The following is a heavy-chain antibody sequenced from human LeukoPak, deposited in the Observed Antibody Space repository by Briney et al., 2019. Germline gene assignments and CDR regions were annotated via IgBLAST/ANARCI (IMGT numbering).Heavy chain of an antibody. V-gene: IGHV3-23*01. D-gene: IGHD4-11*01. CDR2: ISGSGGST. CDR1: GFTFSSYA. J-gene: IGHJ6*02. CDR3: ARDQGDSNDYYGLDV. Sequence: GGSLRLSCAASGFTFSSYAMSWVRQAPGKGLEWVSAISGSGGSTYYADSVKGRFTISRDNSKNTLYLQMNSLRAEDTAIYYCARDQGDSNDYYGLDVWGQGTTVTVS.